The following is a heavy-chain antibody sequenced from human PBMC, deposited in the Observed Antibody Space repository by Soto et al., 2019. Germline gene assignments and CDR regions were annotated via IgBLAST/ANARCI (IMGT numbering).Heavy chain of an antibody. Sequence: ASVKVSCKASGYTFPTYTLHLVRQAPGQRLEWMGWINAGNGDTKYSQNFQGRVTITRDTSASTAYMEFSSLRSEDSAVYYCARSPRIAVTGTLDFWGQGTPVTVSS. D-gene: IGHD6-19*01. CDR2: INAGNGDT. CDR1: GYTFPTYT. J-gene: IGHJ4*02. V-gene: IGHV1-3*01. CDR3: ARSPRIAVTGTLDF.